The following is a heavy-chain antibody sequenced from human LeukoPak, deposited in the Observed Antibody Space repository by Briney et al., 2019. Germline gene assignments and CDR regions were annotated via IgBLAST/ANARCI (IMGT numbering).Heavy chain of an antibody. V-gene: IGHV3-23*01. CDR3: ARGDGAFWPPPSDY. Sequence: GSLRLSCAASGFTFSSYAMSWVRQAPGKGLEWVSAISGSGGSTYYADSVKGRFTISRDNSKNTLYLQMNSLRAEDTAVYYCARGDGAFWPPPSDYWGQGTLVTVSS. CDR2: ISGSGGST. D-gene: IGHD3-10*01. J-gene: IGHJ4*02. CDR1: GFTFSSYA.